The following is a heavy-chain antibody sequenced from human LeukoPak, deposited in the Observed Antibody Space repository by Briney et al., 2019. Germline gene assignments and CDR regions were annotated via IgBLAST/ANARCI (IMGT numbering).Heavy chain of an antibody. V-gene: IGHV3-43*02. J-gene: IGHJ4*02. Sequence: PGGSLRLSCAASGFTFSTYWMSWVRQAPGKGLEWVSLISGDGGSTYYADSVKGRFTISRDNSKNSLYLQMNSLRTEDTALYYCAKDLPYDFWSGSFDYWGQGTLVTVSS. CDR3: AKDLPYDFWSGSFDY. CDR1: GFTFSTYW. CDR2: ISGDGGST. D-gene: IGHD3-3*01.